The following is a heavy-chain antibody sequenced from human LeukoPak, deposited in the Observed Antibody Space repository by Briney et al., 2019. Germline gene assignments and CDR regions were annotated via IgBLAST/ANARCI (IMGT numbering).Heavy chain of an antibody. CDR3: ARDRPSSDWYDGPGNWFDP. J-gene: IGHJ5*02. D-gene: IGHD6-19*01. CDR2: IYHSGST. V-gene: IGHV4-38-2*02. Sequence: PSETLSLTCTVSGYSISSGYYWGWIRQPPGKGLEWIGSIYHSGSTYYNPSLKSRVTISVDTSKNQFSLKLSSVTATDTAVYYCARDRPSSDWYDGPGNWFDPWGQGTLVTVSS. CDR1: GYSISSGYY.